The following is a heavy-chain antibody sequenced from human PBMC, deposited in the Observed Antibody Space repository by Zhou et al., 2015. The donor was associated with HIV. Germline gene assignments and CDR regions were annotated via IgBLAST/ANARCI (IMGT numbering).Heavy chain of an antibody. D-gene: IGHD3-10*01. CDR2: IIPIFGTA. Sequence: QVQLVQSGAEVKKPGSSVKVSCKASGGTFSSYAISWVRQAPGQGLEWMGGIIPIFGTANYAQKFQGRVTITADESTSTAYMELSSLRSEDTAVYYCATVRGSGPPSKRRYYYYGMDVWGQGTTVTVSS. V-gene: IGHV1-69*12. CDR3: ATVRGSGPPSKRRYYYYGMDV. J-gene: IGHJ6*02. CDR1: GGTFSSYA.